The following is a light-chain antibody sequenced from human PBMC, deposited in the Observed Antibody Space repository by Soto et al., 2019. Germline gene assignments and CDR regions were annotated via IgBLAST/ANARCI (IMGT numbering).Light chain of an antibody. Sequence: QSVLTQTPSASGSPGQSVTISCTGTSSDVGTHGYVSWYQQHAGKAPKLMIYDVTKRPSGVPDRVSGSKSANTASLTVSGLQAEYEADYYCLWYVGGNNWVFGGGTKVTVL. CDR1: SSDVGTHGY. J-gene: IGLJ3*02. CDR2: DVT. CDR3: LWYVGGNNWV. V-gene: IGLV2-8*01.